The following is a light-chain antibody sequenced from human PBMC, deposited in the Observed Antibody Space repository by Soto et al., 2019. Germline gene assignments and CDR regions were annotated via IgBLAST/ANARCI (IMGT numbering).Light chain of an antibody. CDR1: SSDVGGYNY. CDR3: SSYTSGSTRV. CDR2: EVT. V-gene: IGLV2-14*01. Sequence: QSALTQPASVSGSPGQSITISCTGTSSDVGGYNYVSWYQQHPGKVPKLIIYEVTNRPSGVSNRFSGSKSDNTASLTISGLQTEDEADYYCSSYTSGSTRVFGGGTKLTVL. J-gene: IGLJ3*02.